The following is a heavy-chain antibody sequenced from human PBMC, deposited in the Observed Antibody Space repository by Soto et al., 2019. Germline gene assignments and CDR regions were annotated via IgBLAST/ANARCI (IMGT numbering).Heavy chain of an antibody. V-gene: IGHV1-69*12. CDR2: IIPIFGTA. CDR1: GGTFSGYA. Sequence: QVQLVQSGAEVKKPGSSVKVSCKASGGTFSGYAISWVRQAPGQGLEWMGGIIPIFGTANYAQKFQGRVTITADESTSTAYMELSSLRSEYTAVYYCARVSSSWYKDYFDYWGQGTLVTVYS. J-gene: IGHJ4*02. CDR3: ARVSSSWYKDYFDY. D-gene: IGHD6-13*01.